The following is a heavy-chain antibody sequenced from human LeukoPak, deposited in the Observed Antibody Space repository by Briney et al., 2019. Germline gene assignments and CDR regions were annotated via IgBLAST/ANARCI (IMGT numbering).Heavy chain of an antibody. CDR2: IYYSGST. V-gene: IGHV4-59*11. CDR1: GGSISSHY. Sequence: SETLSLTCTVSGGSISSHYWSWIRQPPGKGLEWIGYIYYSGSTNYNPSLKSRVTISVDTSKNQFSLKLSSVTAADTAVYYCARDRPEYSSSSSGTYYYYYYMDVWGKGTTVTVPS. J-gene: IGHJ6*03. D-gene: IGHD6-6*01. CDR3: ARDRPEYSSSSSGTYYYYYYMDV.